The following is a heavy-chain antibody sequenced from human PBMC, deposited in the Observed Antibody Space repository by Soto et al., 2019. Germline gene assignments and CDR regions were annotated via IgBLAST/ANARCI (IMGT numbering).Heavy chain of an antibody. CDR1: GGTFSSYT. CDR3: ATESYGDYDSYCYYYTDV. D-gene: IGHD4-17*01. V-gene: IGHV1-69*04. CDR2: IIPTLGIA. J-gene: IGHJ6*03. Sequence: ASVKVSCKASGGTFSSYTISWVRQAPGQGLEWMGRIIPTLGIANYAQKFQGRVTITADKSTSTAYMELSSLRSEDTAVYYCATESYGDYDSYCYYYTDVWGKGTTVTDSS.